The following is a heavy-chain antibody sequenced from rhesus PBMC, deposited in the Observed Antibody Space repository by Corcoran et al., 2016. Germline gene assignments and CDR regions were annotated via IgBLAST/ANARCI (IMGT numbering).Heavy chain of an antibody. V-gene: IGHV2-95*01. CDR2: IFWNDNK. CDR3: TRVWGENHPSSVDL. CDR1: GLSVSTSGTG. D-gene: IGHD3-34*01. Sequence: QVTLKESGPALVKPTQTLTLTCTFSGLSVSTSGTGVAWIRLPPGKALEWLASIFWNDNKYYNTSLRNRLTFSKDPAKNQAVFTMTNMDPMDTATYYCTRVWGENHPSSVDLWGRGLLVTVSS. J-gene: IGHJ4*01.